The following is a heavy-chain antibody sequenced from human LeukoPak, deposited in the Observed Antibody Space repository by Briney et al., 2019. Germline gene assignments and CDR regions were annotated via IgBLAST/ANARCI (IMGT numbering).Heavy chain of an antibody. Sequence: ASVKVSCKASGYTFTSYAMHWVRQAPGQRLEWMGWSNAGNGNTKYSQEFQGRVTITRDTSASTAYMELRSLRSDDTAVYYCARSGITNRWVPSAAPSDYWGQGTLVTVSS. CDR3: ARSGITNRWVPSAAPSDY. J-gene: IGHJ4*02. CDR2: SNAGNGNT. D-gene: IGHD1-14*01. V-gene: IGHV1-3*02. CDR1: GYTFTSYA.